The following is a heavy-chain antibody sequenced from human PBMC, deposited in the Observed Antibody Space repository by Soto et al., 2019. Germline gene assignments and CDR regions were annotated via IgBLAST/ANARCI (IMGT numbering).Heavy chain of an antibody. CDR3: ARGYTSGGYYYYGMDV. D-gene: IGHD5-12*01. V-gene: IGHV1-69*01. CDR1: GGTLSSYA. J-gene: IGHJ6*02. Sequence: GXSVKVSWQASGGTLSSYAISWVRQAPGQGLEWMGGIIPIFGTANYAQKFQGRVTITADESTSTAYMELRSLRSEDTAVYYCARGYTSGGYYYYGMDVWGQGTTVTVPS. CDR2: IIPIFGTA.